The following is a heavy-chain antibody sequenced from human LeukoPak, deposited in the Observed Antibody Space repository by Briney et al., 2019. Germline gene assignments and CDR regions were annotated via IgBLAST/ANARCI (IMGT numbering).Heavy chain of an antibody. D-gene: IGHD4-23*01. Sequence: PGGSLRLSCAASGFTFNSYAMSWVRQAPGKGLEWVSDIVGSGGNTFYANSVKGRFTISRDNSKNTLYLQMSSLRAEDSALYYCAKGSGYYGSNAEYYFDYWGQGTLVTVSS. V-gene: IGHV3-23*01. CDR1: GFTFNSYA. J-gene: IGHJ4*02. CDR2: IVGSGGNT. CDR3: AKGSGYYGSNAEYYFDY.